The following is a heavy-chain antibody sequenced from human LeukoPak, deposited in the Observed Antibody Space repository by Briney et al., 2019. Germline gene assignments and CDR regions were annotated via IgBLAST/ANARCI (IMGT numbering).Heavy chain of an antibody. V-gene: IGHV3-74*01. Sequence: GGSLRLSCAASGFTFSSYWMHWVRQAPGKGLVWVTRIDTDGSNTAYADSVKGRFTISRDNAKNTLYLQMNSLRAEDTAVYYCTRGGTTLDYWGQGTLVTVSS. CDR2: IDTDGSNT. CDR3: TRGGTTLDY. CDR1: GFTFSSYW. J-gene: IGHJ4*02. D-gene: IGHD1-7*01.